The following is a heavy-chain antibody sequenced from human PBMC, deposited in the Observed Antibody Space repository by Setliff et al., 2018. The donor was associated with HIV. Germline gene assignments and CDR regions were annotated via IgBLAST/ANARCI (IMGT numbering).Heavy chain of an antibody. CDR2: IYYSGST. CDR3: ARAPPGIQNDAFDV. V-gene: IGHV4-38-2*01. CDR1: GYSISSGFY. J-gene: IGHJ3*01. Sequence: ETLSLTCAVSGYSISSGFYWGWIRQPPGKGLEWIGSIYYSGSTNYNPSLKSRVTLSLDTSKNQFSLRLTSVTAADTAVYYCARAPPGIQNDAFDVWGQGTMVTVSS.